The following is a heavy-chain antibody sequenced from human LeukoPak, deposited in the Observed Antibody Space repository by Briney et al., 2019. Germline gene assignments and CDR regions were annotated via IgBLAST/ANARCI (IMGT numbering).Heavy chain of an antibody. D-gene: IGHD6-19*01. CDR1: GFTVSSNF. CDR3: ARGGGNYSSGWYLDY. CDR2: IYSGGTT. V-gene: IGHV3-66*01. Sequence: GGSLRLSCAASGFTVSSNFMSWVRQAPGKGLEWVSVIYSGGTTYYADSVKGRFTISRDSSKNTLYLQMNSLRAEDTAVYYCARGGGNYSSGWYLDYWGQGTLVTVSS. J-gene: IGHJ4*02.